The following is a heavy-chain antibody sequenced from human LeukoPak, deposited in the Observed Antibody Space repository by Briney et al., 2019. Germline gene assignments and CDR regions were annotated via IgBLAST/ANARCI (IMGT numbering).Heavy chain of an antibody. CDR2: ISSSSSTI. D-gene: IGHD2-2*01. CDR3: ARVARIDVVVPAAKARGY. V-gene: IGHV3-48*01. CDR1: GFTFSSYS. Sequence: PGGSLRLSCAASGFTFSSYSMNWVRQAPGKGLEWVSYISSSSSTIYYADSVKGRFTISRDNAKNSLYLQMNSLRAEDTAVYYCARVARIDVVVPAAKARGYWGQGTLVTVSS. J-gene: IGHJ4*02.